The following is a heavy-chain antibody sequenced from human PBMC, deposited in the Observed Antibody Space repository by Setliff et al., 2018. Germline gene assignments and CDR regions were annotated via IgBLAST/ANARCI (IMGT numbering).Heavy chain of an antibody. CDR3: ARTDDYYNFYAY. CDR2: IFYGGST. V-gene: IGHV4-39*07. D-gene: IGHD3-3*01. CDR1: GASISSSSYY. Sequence: KPSETLSLTCTVSGASISSSSYYWAWIRQPPGRGLELIGSIFYGGSTYYNPSLKSRVTISIDASKNQFSLKLDSVTAADTAVYYCARTDDYYNFYAYWGQGTQVTVSS. J-gene: IGHJ4*02.